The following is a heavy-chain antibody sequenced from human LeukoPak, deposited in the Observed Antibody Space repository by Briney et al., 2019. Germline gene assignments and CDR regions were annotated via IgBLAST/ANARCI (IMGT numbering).Heavy chain of an antibody. Sequence: GGSLRLSCTASGFTFGDYAMSWFRQAPGKGLEWVGFIRSKAYGGTTEYAASVKGRFTISRDDSKSIAYLQMNSLKTEDTAVYYCTRRLTVTYPNWFDPWGQGTLVTVSS. CDR3: TRRLTVTYPNWFDP. CDR2: IRSKAYGGTT. CDR1: GFTFGDYA. J-gene: IGHJ5*02. V-gene: IGHV3-49*03. D-gene: IGHD4-11*01.